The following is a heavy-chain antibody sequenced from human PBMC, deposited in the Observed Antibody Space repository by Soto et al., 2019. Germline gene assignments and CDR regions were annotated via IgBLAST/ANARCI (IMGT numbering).Heavy chain of an antibody. J-gene: IGHJ4*02. CDR3: ARDRKPGIDY. D-gene: IGHD3-10*01. CDR1: GGSISSANW. Sequence: SETLSLTCAVSGGSISSANWWSWVRQPPGKGLEGIGEIYHSGATNYNPSLSRRVTISVDKPKNQFSLKLNSVTAADTAIYYCARDRKPGIDYWGQGILVTVSS. CDR2: IYHSGAT. V-gene: IGHV4-4*02.